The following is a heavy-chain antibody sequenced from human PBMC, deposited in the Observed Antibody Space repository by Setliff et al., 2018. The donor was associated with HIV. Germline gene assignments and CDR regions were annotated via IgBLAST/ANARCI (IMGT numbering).Heavy chain of an antibody. D-gene: IGHD6-13*01. CDR2: IIPILNVA. CDR1: RGTFTTYA. J-gene: IGHJ3*02. CDR3: ARVLKGYSSSYEAFDI. V-gene: IGHV1-69*10. Sequence: SVKVSCKTSRGTFTTYAFNWVRQAPGQGLEWMGGIIPILNVAKYPQKFHGRVTITADKSTSTVYMELSSLRSEDTAMYYCARVLKGYSSSYEAFDIWGQGTKVTVSS.